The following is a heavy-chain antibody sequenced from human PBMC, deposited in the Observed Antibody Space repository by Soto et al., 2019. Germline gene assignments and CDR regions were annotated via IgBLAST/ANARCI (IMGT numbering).Heavy chain of an antibody. V-gene: IGHV1-69*02. CDR1: GGTFSSYT. J-gene: IGHJ6*02. CDR2: IIPILGIP. Sequence: QVQLVQSGAEVKKPGSSVKVSCKASGGTFSSYTINWVRQAPGQGLEWMGRIIPILGIPNYAQKFQGRVTITADKSTSTVYMELSSLRSEDTAVYYCARFRGSYGMDVWGQGTTVSVSS. CDR3: ARFRGSYGMDV. D-gene: IGHD3-10*01.